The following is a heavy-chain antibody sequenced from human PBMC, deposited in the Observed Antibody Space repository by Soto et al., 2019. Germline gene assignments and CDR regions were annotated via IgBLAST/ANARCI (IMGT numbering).Heavy chain of an antibody. D-gene: IGHD3-16*01. V-gene: IGHV3-30*18. CDR3: GKHYGVYDLPK. J-gene: IGHJ4*02. CDR2: ISNDGSNK. Sequence: PGGSLRLSCAASGFTFSSYGMHWVRQAPGKGMEWVAVISNDGSNKYYADSVKGRFTISRDNSKNTLYLQMNSLRAEDTAVYYCGKHYGVYDLPKWGQGTLVTVSS. CDR1: GFTFSSYG.